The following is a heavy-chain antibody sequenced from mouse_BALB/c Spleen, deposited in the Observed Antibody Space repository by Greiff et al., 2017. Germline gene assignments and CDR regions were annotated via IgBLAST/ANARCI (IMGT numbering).Heavy chain of an antibody. V-gene: IGHV1-31*01. CDR3: AGMVRYYDAMDY. Sequence: VQLKQSGPELVKPGASVKISCKASGYSFTGYYMHWVKQSHVKSLEWIGRINPYNGATSYNQNFKDKASLTVDKSSSTAYMELHSLTSEDSAVYYGAGMVRYYDAMDYWGQGTSVTVSS. CDR1: GYSFTGYY. J-gene: IGHJ4*01. D-gene: IGHD2-1*01. CDR2: INPYNGAT.